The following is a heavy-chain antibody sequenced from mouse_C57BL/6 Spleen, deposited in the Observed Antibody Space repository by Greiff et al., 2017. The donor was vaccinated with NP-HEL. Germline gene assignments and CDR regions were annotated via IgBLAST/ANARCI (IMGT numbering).Heavy chain of an antibody. CDR3: ARLDFDV. CDR2: IDPSDSYT. V-gene: IGHV1-69*01. CDR1: GYTFTSYW. J-gene: IGHJ1*03. Sequence: VQLQQSGAELVMPGASVKLSCKASGYTFTSYWMHWVKQRPGQGLEWIGEIDPSDSYTNYNQKFKGKSTLTVDKSSSTAYMQLSSLTSEDSAVYYWARLDFDVWGTGTTVTVSS.